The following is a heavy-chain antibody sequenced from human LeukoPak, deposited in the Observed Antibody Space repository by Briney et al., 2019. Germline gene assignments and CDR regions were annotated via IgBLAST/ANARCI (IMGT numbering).Heavy chain of an antibody. CDR3: AELGITMIGGV. V-gene: IGHV3-48*03. J-gene: IGHJ6*04. CDR2: ISSSGSTI. CDR1: GFTFSSYE. Sequence: GGSLRLSCAACGFTFSSYEMNWGREALGKGGEWGSYISSSGSTIYYADSVKGGVTISRENDKKSLYMQMNSLRAEDTAVYYCAELGITMIGGVWGKGTTVTISS. D-gene: IGHD3-10*02.